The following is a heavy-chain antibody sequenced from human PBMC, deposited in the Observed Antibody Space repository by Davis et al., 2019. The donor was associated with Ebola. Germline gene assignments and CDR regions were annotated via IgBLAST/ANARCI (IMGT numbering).Heavy chain of an antibody. Sequence: ASVKVSCKASGYTFTSYGISWVRQAPGQGLEWMGWMNPNSGNTGYAQKFQGRVTMTGNTSISTAYMELSSLRSEDTAVYYCARGLGYYGSGSLWFDPWGQGTLVTVSS. V-gene: IGHV1-8*02. J-gene: IGHJ5*02. CDR1: GYTFTSYG. CDR3: ARGLGYYGSGSLWFDP. CDR2: MNPNSGNT. D-gene: IGHD3-10*01.